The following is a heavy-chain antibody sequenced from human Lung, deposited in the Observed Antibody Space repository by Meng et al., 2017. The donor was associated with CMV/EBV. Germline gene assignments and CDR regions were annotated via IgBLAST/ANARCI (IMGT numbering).Heavy chain of an antibody. J-gene: IGHJ4*02. CDR1: GGSISSYY. D-gene: IGHD6-19*01. CDR3: ARAEADTGNFDY. Sequence: QVQLPEAGPGLVKPSETLSLTCTVSGGSISSYYWSWIRQSAGKGLEWIGRIYTSGTTIYNPSLKSRLALSLDTSKNQFSLKLNSVTAADTAVYYRARAEADTGNFDYWGQGTLVTVSS. V-gene: IGHV4-4*07. CDR2: IYTSGTT.